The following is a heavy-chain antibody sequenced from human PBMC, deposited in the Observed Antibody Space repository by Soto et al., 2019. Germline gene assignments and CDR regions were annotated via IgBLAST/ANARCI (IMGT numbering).Heavy chain of an antibody. CDR2: IYHSGSS. D-gene: IGHD2-21*02. J-gene: IGHJ4*02. V-gene: IGHV4-30-2*01. CDR3: AGGPTTALLDY. CDR1: GGSISSGGYS. Sequence: SETLSLTCAVSGGSISSGGYSWSWIRQPPGKGLEWIGYIYHSGSSYYNPSLKSRVTISVDRSKNQFSLKLSSVTAADTAVYYCAGGPTTALLDYWGQGTLVTVSS.